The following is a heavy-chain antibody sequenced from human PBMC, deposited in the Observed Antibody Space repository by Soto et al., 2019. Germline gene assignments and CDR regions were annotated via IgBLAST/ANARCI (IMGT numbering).Heavy chain of an antibody. CDR2: IYNSRSA. CDR1: GGSISTAHS. CDR3: ARAVALPGLFYFDY. J-gene: IGHJ4*02. Sequence: QVQLHESGPGLVKPSGTLSLTCAVSGGSISTAHSWSWVRQTPGKGLEWIAEIYNSRSANYNPSLKSRVTISVDKSKNQFSLKLISVTAADTAIYFCARAVALPGLFYFDYWGQGTLVTVSS. V-gene: IGHV4-4*02. D-gene: IGHD1-1*01.